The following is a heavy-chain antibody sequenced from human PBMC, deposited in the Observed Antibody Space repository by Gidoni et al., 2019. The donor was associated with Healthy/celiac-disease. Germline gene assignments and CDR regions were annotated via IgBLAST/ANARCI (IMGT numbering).Heavy chain of an antibody. Sequence: EVQLVESGGGLVQPGGSLRLPCAASGFTFSSYEMNWVRQAPGKGLEWVSYISSSGSTIYNADSVKGRYTISRDNAKNSLYLQMNSLRAENTAVYYCARMAVVVAATSDAFDIWGQGTMVTVSS. D-gene: IGHD2-15*01. CDR1: GFTFSSYE. J-gene: IGHJ3*02. V-gene: IGHV3-48*03. CDR2: ISSSGSTI. CDR3: ARMAVVVAATSDAFDI.